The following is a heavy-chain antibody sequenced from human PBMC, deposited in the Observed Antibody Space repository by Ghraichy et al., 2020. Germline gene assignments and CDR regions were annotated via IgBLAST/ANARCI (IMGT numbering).Heavy chain of an antibody. V-gene: IGHV3-23*01. CDR2: ISGSGGST. J-gene: IGHJ4*02. D-gene: IGHD6-13*01. CDR1: GFTFSSYA. Sequence: GGSRRLSCAASGFTFSSYAMSWVRQAPGKGLEWVSAISGSGGSTYYADSVKGRFTISRDNSKNTLYLQMNSLRAEDTAVYYCAKGCLQYSSSWLPFDYWGQGTLVTVSS. CDR3: AKGCLQYSSSWLPFDY.